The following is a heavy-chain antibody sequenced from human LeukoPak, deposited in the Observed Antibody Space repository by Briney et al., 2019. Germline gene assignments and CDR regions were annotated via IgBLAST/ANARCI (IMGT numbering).Heavy chain of an antibody. Sequence: ASVKVSCKGSGGTFTSYTIRWVRQAPGQGLEWMGRIIQILGIANYAQKFQGRDTITADKSTRTAYMELSRLTSEDTAVYSCAREGYFVSRARTDLFDHWGQGTLAPVSS. V-gene: IGHV1-69*04. CDR3: AREGYFVSRARTDLFDH. J-gene: IGHJ5*02. CDR2: IIQILGIA. D-gene: IGHD3-22*01. CDR1: GGTFTSYT.